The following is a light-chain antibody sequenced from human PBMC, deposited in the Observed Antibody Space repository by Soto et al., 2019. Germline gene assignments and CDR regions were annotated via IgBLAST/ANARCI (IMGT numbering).Light chain of an antibody. V-gene: IGLV2-14*01. CDR3: SSYTSSSTVV. CDR1: SSDVGGYNY. J-gene: IGLJ2*01. CDR2: DVS. Sequence: QSVLTQPASVSGSPGQSITISCTGTSSDVGGYNYVSWYQQYPGKAPELMIYDVSYRPSGVSNRFSGSKSGNTASLTISGLQAEDEADYYCSSYTSSSTVVIGGGTKLTVL.